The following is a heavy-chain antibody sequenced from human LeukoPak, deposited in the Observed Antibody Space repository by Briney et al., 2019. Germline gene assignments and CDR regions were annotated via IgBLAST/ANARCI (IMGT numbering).Heavy chain of an antibody. Sequence: PSETLSLTCTISGGSISSYYWTWIRQPPGKGLEWIGYIYYSGSTNYNPSLKSRVTISVDTSKNQFSLKLSSVTAADTAVYYCARGRARDGSYPWLDSWGQGTLVTASS. CDR3: ARGRARDGSYPWLDS. D-gene: IGHD3-10*01. CDR1: GGSISSYY. CDR2: IYYSGST. J-gene: IGHJ5*01. V-gene: IGHV4-59*01.